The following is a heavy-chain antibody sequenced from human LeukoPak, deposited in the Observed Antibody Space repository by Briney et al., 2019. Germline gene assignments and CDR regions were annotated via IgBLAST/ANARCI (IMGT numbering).Heavy chain of an antibody. CDR2: IIPILGIA. CDR3: AGDSVSSGYYLGWFDP. J-gene: IGHJ5*02. V-gene: IGHV1-69*04. D-gene: IGHD3-22*01. Sequence: ASVTVSYKPSGGTFSSYAISWVRQAPGQGLEWMGRIIPILGIANYAQKFQGRVTITADKSTSTAYMELSSLRSEDTAVYYCAGDSVSSGYYLGWFDPWGQGTLVTVSS. CDR1: GGTFSSYA.